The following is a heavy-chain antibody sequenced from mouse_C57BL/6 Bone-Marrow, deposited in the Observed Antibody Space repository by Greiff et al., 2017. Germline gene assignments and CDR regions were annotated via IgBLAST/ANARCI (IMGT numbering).Heavy chain of an antibody. V-gene: IGHV1-69*01. CDR3: ARYYGYDLDY. J-gene: IGHJ2*01. Sequence: QVQLQQPGAELVMPGASVKLSCKASGYTFTSYWMHWVKQRPGQGLEWIGEIDPSDSYTNYNQKFKGKSTLSVDKSSSTAYMQLSSLTSEDSAVYSCARYYGYDLDYWGQGTTLTVSS. CDR1: GYTFTSYW. CDR2: IDPSDSYT. D-gene: IGHD2-2*01.